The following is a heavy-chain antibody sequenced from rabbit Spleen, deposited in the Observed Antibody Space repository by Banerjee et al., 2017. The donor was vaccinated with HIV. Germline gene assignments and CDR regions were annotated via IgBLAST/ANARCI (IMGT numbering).Heavy chain of an antibody. CDR1: GFSFSNNYY. D-gene: IGHD8-1*01. J-gene: IGHJ6*01. Sequence: QSLEESGGGLVQPEGSLTLTCTASGFSFSNNYYMCWVRQAPGKGLEWIACVDTGSRDFSYYASWAKGRFTISKTSSTTVTLQMTSLTVADTATYFCARDTGSSFSSYGMDLWGQGTLVTVS. CDR3: ARDTGSSFSSYGMDL. CDR2: VDTGSRDFS. V-gene: IGHV1S40*01.